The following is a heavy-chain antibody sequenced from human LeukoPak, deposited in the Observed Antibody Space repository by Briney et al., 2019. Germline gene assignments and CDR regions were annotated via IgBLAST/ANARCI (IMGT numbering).Heavy chain of an antibody. CDR2: ISGSGGST. CDR3: APRRYSNYSPLTSGSLFDY. CDR1: GFTFSSYA. J-gene: IGHJ4*02. V-gene: IGHV3-23*01. D-gene: IGHD4-11*01. Sequence: GGSLRLSCAASGFTFSSYAMSWVRQAPGKGLEWVSGISGSGGSTYYADSVKGRFTISRDNSKNTLYLQMNSLRVEDTAVYYCAPRRYSNYSPLTSGSLFDYWGQGTLVTVSS.